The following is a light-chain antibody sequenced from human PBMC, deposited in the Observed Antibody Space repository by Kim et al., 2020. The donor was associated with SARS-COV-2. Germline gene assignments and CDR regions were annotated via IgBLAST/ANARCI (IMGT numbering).Light chain of an antibody. CDR3: QVWDSSSAPV. CDR1: NIGSKS. V-gene: IGLV3-21*04. CDR2: YDS. Sequence: SYELTQPPSVSVAPGKTARITCGGNNIGSKSVHWYQQKPGQAPVLVIYYDSDRPSGIPERFSGSNSGNTATLTISRVEAGDEADYYCQVWDSSSAPVFGGGTQLTVL. J-gene: IGLJ3*02.